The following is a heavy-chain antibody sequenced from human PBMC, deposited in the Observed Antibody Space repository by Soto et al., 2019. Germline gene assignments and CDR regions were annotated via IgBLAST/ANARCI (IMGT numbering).Heavy chain of an antibody. V-gene: IGHV4-59*08. CDR1: GGSISSYY. D-gene: IGHD3-9*01. Sequence: SETLSLTCTVSGGSISSYYWSWIRQPPGKGLEWIGYIYYSGSTNYNPSLKSRVTISVDTSKNQFSLKLSSVTAADTAVYYCARLVVLDYDILTGVNWCEPWGQGTLVTVS. J-gene: IGHJ5*02. CDR3: ARLVVLDYDILTGVNWCEP. CDR2: IYYSGST.